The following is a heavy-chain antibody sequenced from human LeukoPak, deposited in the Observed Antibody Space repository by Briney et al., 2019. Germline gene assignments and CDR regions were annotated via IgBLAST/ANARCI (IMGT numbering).Heavy chain of an antibody. V-gene: IGHV3-11*05. J-gene: IGHJ4*02. CDR1: GFTFSDYY. Sequence: GGSLRLSCAASGFTFSDYYMTWIRQAPGKGLEWLSYISSSSSYANYADSVKGRFTISRDNAKNSLYLQMNSLRAEDTAVYYCARDLKGSAWYVDYWGQGTLVTVSS. CDR3: ARDLKGSAWYVDY. CDR2: ISSSSSYA. D-gene: IGHD6-19*01.